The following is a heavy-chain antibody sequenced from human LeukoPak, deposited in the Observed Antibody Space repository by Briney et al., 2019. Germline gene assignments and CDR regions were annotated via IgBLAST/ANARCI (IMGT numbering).Heavy chain of an antibody. J-gene: IGHJ6*02. V-gene: IGHV1-24*01. Sequence: ASAKVSCKVSGFSLSDLSMNWVRQAPGKGLEWMGGFDPEDGELFYAQKFQGRVTMTGDTSTDTVYMELSSLTSEDTAVYYCATLHDPPPVYHYHYHGMDVWGQGTTVIVSS. CDR1: GFSLSDLS. CDR2: FDPEDGEL. D-gene: IGHD1-1*01. CDR3: ATLHDPPPVYHYHYHGMDV.